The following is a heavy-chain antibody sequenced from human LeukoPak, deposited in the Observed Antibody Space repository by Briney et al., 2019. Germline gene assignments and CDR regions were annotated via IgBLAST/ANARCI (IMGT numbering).Heavy chain of an antibody. J-gene: IGHJ4*02. CDR2: IYGGGST. Sequence: GGSLRLSCAVSGFTVSSNYMSWVRQAPGKGLEWVSVIYGGGSTYYADSVKGRFTISRDTPKNTLYLQMNSLRVGDTAVYYCASWPVGWYGEDSWGQGTLVTVSS. CDR1: GFTVSSNY. D-gene: IGHD6-19*01. CDR3: ASWPVGWYGEDS. V-gene: IGHV3-53*01.